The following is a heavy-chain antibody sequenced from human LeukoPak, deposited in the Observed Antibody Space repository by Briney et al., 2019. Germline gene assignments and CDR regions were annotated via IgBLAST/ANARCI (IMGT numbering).Heavy chain of an antibody. CDR3: ARDSTDV. J-gene: IGHJ6*02. CDR2: IYSGGST. D-gene: IGHD2/OR15-2a*01. V-gene: IGHV3-66*01. Sequence: PGGSLRLSCAASGFTVSNNYMNWVRQAPGKGLEWVSVIYSGGSTSYADSVKGRFTISRDNSKNTLYLQMNSLGVEDTAVYYCARDSTDVWGQGTTVTVSS. CDR1: GFTVSNNY.